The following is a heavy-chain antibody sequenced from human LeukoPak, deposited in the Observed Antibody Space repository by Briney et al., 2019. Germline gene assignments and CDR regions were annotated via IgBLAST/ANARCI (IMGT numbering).Heavy chain of an antibody. CDR2: IKQDGSEK. J-gene: IGHJ4*02. Sequence: GGSLRLSCVASGFTFSSRDWMTWVRQAPGKGLEWVANIKQDGSEKNYVDSVKGRFTISRDNAKNSVDLQMNSLRVEDTAVYYCARDGSGRVPEMSAPDYWGQGTLVTVSS. V-gene: IGHV3-7*01. CDR1: GFTFSSRDW. D-gene: IGHD3-10*01. CDR3: ARDGSGRVPEMSAPDY.